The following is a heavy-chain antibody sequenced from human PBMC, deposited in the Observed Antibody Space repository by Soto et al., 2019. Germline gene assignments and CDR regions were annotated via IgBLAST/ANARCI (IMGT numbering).Heavy chain of an antibody. CDR2: ISSRSSYI. CDR3: ARGSQLLSSYDY. D-gene: IGHD2-2*01. V-gene: IGHV3-21*01. CDR1: GFTVSSYT. Sequence: EVQLEESGGGLVKPGGSLRLSCAASGFTVSSYTMNWVRQAPGKGLEWVSSISSRSSYIYYADSVKGRFTISRDNAKNSLYLQMNSLRAEDTAVYYCARGSQLLSSYDYWGQGTLVTVSS. J-gene: IGHJ4*02.